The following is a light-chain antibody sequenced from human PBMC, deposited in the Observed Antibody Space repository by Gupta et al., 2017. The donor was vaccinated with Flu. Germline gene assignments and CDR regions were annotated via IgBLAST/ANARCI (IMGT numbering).Light chain of an antibody. CDR1: QSISSY. CDR2: AAS. Sequence: DLQLTEPLSSLSVCVGDRVTITCRASQSISSYLNWYQQKPGKAPKLLIYAASSLQSGVPSRFSGSGSGTDFTLTISSLQPEDFATYYCQQSYSTPYTFGQGTKLEIK. J-gene: IGKJ2*01. CDR3: QQSYSTPYT. V-gene: IGKV1-39*01.